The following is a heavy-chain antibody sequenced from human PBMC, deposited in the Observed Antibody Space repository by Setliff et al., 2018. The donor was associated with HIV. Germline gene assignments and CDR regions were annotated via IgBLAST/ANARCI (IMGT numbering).Heavy chain of an antibody. V-gene: IGHV4-34*01. J-gene: IGHJ4*02. D-gene: IGHD1-26*01. CDR3: ARAVGASYATPYLDY. CDR1: GGSFSDYY. CDR2: INHSGST. Sequence: KPSETLSLTCAVYGGSFSDYYWSWIRQPPGKGLEWIGEINHSGSTNYNPSLKRRVTISVDTSKNQFSLKLSSVTAADTAVYYCARAVGASYATPYLDYWGRGTLVTVSS.